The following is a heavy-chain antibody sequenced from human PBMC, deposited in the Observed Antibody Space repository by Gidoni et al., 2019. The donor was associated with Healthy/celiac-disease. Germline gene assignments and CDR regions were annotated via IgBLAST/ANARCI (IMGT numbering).Heavy chain of an antibody. CDR3: AKEDYYYDSSGYIDY. CDR1: GFTFSSYG. V-gene: IGHV3-30*18. D-gene: IGHD3-22*01. CDR2: ISYDGSNK. Sequence: QVQLVESGGGVVQPGRSLRLSCAASGFTFSSYGMHWVRQAPGKGLEWVAVISYDGSNKYYADSVKGRFTISRDNSKNTLYLQMNSLRAEDTAVYYCAKEDYYYDSSGYIDYWGQGTLVTVSS. J-gene: IGHJ4*02.